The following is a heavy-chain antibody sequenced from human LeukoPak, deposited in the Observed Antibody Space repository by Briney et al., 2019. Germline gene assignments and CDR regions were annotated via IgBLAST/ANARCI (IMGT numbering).Heavy chain of an antibody. Sequence: AGGSLRLSCAASGFTFTYYGMHWVRQAPGKGLEWVAFIQYDGSDKYYADSVKGRFTISRDNSKNTLYLQMNSLRAEDTAVYYCAKDLKDIVVVVAATHYYYYMDVWAKGPRSPSP. D-gene: IGHD2-15*01. CDR2: IQYDGSDK. V-gene: IGHV3-30*02. CDR3: AKDLKDIVVVVAATHYYYYMDV. J-gene: IGHJ6*03. CDR1: GFTFTYYG.